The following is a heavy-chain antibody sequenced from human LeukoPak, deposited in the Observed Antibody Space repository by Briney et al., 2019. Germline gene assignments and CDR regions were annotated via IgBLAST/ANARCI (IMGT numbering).Heavy chain of an antibody. CDR2: INHSGST. V-gene: IGHV4-34*01. CDR3: ARGLSATVTAYYFDY. CDR1: GGSFSGYY. Sequence: SETLSLTCAVYGGSFSGYYWSWIRQPPGKGLEWIGKINHSGSTNYNPSLKSRVTISVDTSKNQFSLKLSSVTAADTAVYYCARGLSATVTAYYFDYWGQGTLVTVSS. D-gene: IGHD4-17*01. J-gene: IGHJ4*02.